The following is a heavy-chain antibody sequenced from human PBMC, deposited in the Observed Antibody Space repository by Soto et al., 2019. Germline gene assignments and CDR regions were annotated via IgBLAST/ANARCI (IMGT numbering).Heavy chain of an antibody. D-gene: IGHD1-1*01. V-gene: IGHV1-8*01. CDR2: MNPNSGDT. Sequence: QVQLVQSGAEVKKPGASVKVSCKASGYTFSDHDINWVRQASGQGPEWLGWMNPNSGDTGYAQNFPGRVTMTMDTSKSTAYMELRALRSEDATVYYCAREGGNWNDDYFDYWGQGTLVIVFS. CDR3: AREGGNWNDDYFDY. J-gene: IGHJ4*02. CDR1: GYTFSDHD.